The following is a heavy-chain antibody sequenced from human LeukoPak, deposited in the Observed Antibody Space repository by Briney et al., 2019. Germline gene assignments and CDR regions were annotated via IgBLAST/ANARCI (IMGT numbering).Heavy chain of an antibody. CDR1: GYTFTSYD. CDR2: MNPNSGNT. V-gene: IGHV1-8*01. D-gene: IGHD4-23*01. Sequence: ASVKVSCKASGYTFTSYDINWVRQATGQGLEWMGWMNPNSGNTGYAQKFQGRVTMTRNTSISTAYMELSSLRSEDTAVYYCARLGYGGNSELHWYFDLWGRGTLVTVSS. CDR3: ARLGYGGNSELHWYFDL. J-gene: IGHJ2*01.